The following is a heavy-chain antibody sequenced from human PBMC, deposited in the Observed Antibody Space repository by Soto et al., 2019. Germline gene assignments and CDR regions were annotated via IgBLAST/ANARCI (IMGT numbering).Heavy chain of an antibody. CDR1: GGSISSSSYY. D-gene: IGHD5-12*01. CDR2: IYYSGST. V-gene: IGHV4-39*01. J-gene: IGHJ4*02. Sequence: SETLSLTCTVSGGSISSSSYYWGWIRQPPGKGLEWIGSIYYSGSTYYNPSLKSRVTISVDTSKNQFSLKLSSVTAADTAVYYCARTIRGYSGYDPYYFDYWGQGTLVTVSS. CDR3: ARTIRGYSGYDPYYFDY.